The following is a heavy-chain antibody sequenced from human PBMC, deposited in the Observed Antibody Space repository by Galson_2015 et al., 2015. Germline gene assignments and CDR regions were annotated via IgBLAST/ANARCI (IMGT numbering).Heavy chain of an antibody. V-gene: IGHV3-30*18. CDR1: GFTFSSYG. J-gene: IGHJ6*02. D-gene: IGHD4-23*01. CDR3: AKDHYGGNSVGMDV. CDR2: ISYDGSNK. Sequence: SLRLSCAASGFTFSSYGMHWVRQAPGKGLEWVAVISYDGSNKYYADSVKGRFTISRDNSKNTLYLQMNSLRAEDTAVYYCAKDHYGGNSVGMDVWGQGTTVTVPS.